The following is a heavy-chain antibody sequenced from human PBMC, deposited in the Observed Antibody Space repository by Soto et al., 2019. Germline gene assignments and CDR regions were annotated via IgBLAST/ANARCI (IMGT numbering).Heavy chain of an antibody. CDR3: ARDLLSSSSSWYDYYYGMDV. Sequence: QVQLVQSGAEVKKPGASVKVSCKASGYTFTGYYMHWVRQAPGQGLEWMGWINPNSGGTNYAQKFQGRVTMTRDTSISTAYMELSRLRSDDTAVYYCARDLLSSSSSWYDYYYGMDVWGQGTTVTVSS. D-gene: IGHD6-13*01. J-gene: IGHJ6*02. V-gene: IGHV1-2*02. CDR1: GYTFTGYY. CDR2: INPNSGGT.